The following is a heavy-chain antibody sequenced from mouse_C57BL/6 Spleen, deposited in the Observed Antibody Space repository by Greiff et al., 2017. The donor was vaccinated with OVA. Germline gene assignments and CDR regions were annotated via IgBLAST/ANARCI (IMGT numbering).Heavy chain of an antibody. CDR2: IDPSDSYT. V-gene: IGHV1-69*02. D-gene: IGHD1-1*01. CDR3: ARDHYGSLADY. CDR1: GYTFTSYW. J-gene: IGHJ2*01. Sequence: QVQLQQPGAELVKPGASVKMSCKASGYTFTSYWITWVKQRPGQGLEWIGVIDPSDSYTNYNQKFKGKATLTVDTSSSTAYMQLSSLTSEDSAVYYCARDHYGSLADYWGQGTTLTVSS.